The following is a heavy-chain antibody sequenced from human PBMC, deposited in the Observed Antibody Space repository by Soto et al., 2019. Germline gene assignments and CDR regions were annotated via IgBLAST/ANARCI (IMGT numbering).Heavy chain of an antibody. CDR1: GFTFSSYA. J-gene: IGHJ4*02. CDR2: ISGSGRST. CDR3: AKAGGIAVPGSHLDY. D-gene: IGHD6-19*01. Sequence: EVQLLESGGRLVQPGGSLRLSCAASGFTFSSYAMNWVRQAPGKGLEWVSAISGSGRSTDYADSVEGRFTISRDNSKNTLDLQMSSLRAEYTAVYYCAKAGGIAVPGSHLDYWGQGTLVTVSS. V-gene: IGHV3-23*01.